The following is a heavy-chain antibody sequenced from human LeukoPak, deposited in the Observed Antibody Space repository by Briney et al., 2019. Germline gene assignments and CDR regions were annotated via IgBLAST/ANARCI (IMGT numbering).Heavy chain of an antibody. CDR1: GYTFTDHY. D-gene: IGHD2-8*02. V-gene: IGHV1-2*06. CDR3: ARSTGHYFDY. Sequence: GASVKVSCKASGYTFTDHYMHWVRQAPGQGLEWMGRINPNSGGTNYAQKFQGRVTVTRDTSISTPYMDLSSLRSDDTAVYYCARSTGHYFDYWGQGILVTVSS. J-gene: IGHJ4*02. CDR2: INPNSGGT.